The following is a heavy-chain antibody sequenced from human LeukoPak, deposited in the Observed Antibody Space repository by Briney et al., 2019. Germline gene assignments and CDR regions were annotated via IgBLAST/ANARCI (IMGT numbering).Heavy chain of an antibody. CDR1: GGSISSSNW. Sequence: SGTLSLTCAVSGGSISSSNWWSWVRQPPGKGLEWIGEIYHSGSTNYNPSLKSRVTISVDTSKNQFSLKLSSVTAADTAVYYCAREGGYDPPFDYWGQGTLVTVSS. CDR3: AREGGYDPPFDY. CDR2: IYHSGST. V-gene: IGHV4-4*02. D-gene: IGHD5-12*01. J-gene: IGHJ4*02.